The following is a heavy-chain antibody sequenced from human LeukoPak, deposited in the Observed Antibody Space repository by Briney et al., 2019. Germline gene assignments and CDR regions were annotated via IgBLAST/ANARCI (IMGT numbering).Heavy chain of an antibody. CDR2: ISSSSYI. D-gene: IGHD3-22*01. CDR1: GLTFSSYS. J-gene: IGHJ6*02. CDR3: ARDDRDTGYYYYYGMDV. V-gene: IGHV3-21*01. Sequence: GGSLRLSCAASGLTFSSYSMNWVRQAPGKGLEWVSSISSSSYIYYADSVKGRFTISRDNAKNSLYLQMNSLRAEDTAVYYCARDDRDTGYYYYYGMDVWGQGTTVTVSS.